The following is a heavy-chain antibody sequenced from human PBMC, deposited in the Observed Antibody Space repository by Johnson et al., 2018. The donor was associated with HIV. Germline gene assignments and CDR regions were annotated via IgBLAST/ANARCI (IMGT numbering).Heavy chain of an antibody. CDR3: AKDRVRDAFDI. J-gene: IGHJ3*02. V-gene: IGHV3-66*02. CDR1: GFTFSNYW. Sequence: VQLVESGGGLVQPGGSLRLSCIASGFTFSNYWMSWVRQAPGKGMEWVSDIYSGGSTYYAASVKGRFTISRDNSKNTLYLQMNSLRAEDTAVYYCAKDRVRDAFDIWGQGTMVTVSS. CDR2: IYSGGST. D-gene: IGHD3-10*01.